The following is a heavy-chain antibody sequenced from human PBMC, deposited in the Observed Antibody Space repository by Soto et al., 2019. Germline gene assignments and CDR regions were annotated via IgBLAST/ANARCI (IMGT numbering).Heavy chain of an antibody. CDR3: ARARDGYNFLYEPT. J-gene: IGHJ4*02. Sequence: LRLSCAASGFTVSSNYMSWVRQAPGKGLEWVSVIYSGGSTDYADSVKGRFTISRDNSKNTLYLQMNSLRAEDTGVYYCARARDGYNFLYEPTWGQGTLVTVSS. CDR1: GFTVSSNY. D-gene: IGHD5-12*01. V-gene: IGHV3-53*01. CDR2: IYSGGST.